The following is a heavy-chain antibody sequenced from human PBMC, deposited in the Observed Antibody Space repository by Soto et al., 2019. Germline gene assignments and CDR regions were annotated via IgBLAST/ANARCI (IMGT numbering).Heavy chain of an antibody. D-gene: IGHD3-10*01. CDR2: ISGSGGST. CDR1: GFTFSSYA. J-gene: IGHJ6*02. CDR3: AKVGVRGVPSYFSMDV. Sequence: GGSLRLSCAASGFTFSSYAMSWVRQAPGKGLEWVSAISGSGGSTYYADSVTGRFTISRDNSKNKVYLQIDSLGPKDTAVYYCAKVGVRGVPSYFSMDVWGQGTTVTVSS. V-gene: IGHV3-23*01.